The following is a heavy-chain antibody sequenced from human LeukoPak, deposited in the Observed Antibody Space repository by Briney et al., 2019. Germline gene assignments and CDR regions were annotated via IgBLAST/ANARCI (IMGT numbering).Heavy chain of an antibody. CDR2: MNPNSGNT. Sequence: ASVKVSCKASGYTFTSYDINWVRQATGQGLEWMGWMNPNSGNTGYAQKFQGRVTITRNTSISTAYMELSSLRSEDTAVYYCARGFLTYYDFWSGPFDPWGQGTLVTVSS. D-gene: IGHD3-3*01. CDR3: ARGFLTYYDFWSGPFDP. CDR1: GYTFTSYD. J-gene: IGHJ5*02. V-gene: IGHV1-8*03.